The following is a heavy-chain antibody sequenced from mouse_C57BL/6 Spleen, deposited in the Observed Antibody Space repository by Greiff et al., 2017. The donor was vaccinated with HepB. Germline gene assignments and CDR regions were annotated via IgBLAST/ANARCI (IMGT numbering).Heavy chain of an antibody. Sequence: VQLQQSGAELVMPGASVKLSCKASGYTFTSYWMHWVKQRPGQGLEWIGEIDPSDSYTNYNQKFKGKSTLTVDKSSSTAYMQLSSLTSEDSAVYYCATGGMGISYAMDYWGQGTSVTVSS. CDR2: IDPSDSYT. CDR1: GYTFTSYW. V-gene: IGHV1-69*01. CDR3: ATGGMGISYAMDY. J-gene: IGHJ4*01.